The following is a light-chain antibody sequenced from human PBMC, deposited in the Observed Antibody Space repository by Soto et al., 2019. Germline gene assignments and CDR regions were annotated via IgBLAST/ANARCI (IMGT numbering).Light chain of an antibody. CDR3: QSYDISLSGSGV. CDR2: GHN. Sequence: QSVLTQPPSVSGAPGQRVTISCTGNASNIGAGYEVHWYQQPPGKAPKLLISGHNIRPSGVPDRFFGSKSGTSASLAINGLQPEDEADYYCQSYDISLSGSGVFGGGTKLTVL. CDR1: ASNIGAGYE. V-gene: IGLV1-40*01. J-gene: IGLJ3*02.